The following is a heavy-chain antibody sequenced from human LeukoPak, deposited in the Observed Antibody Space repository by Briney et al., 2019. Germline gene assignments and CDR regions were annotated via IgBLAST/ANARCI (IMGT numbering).Heavy chain of an antibody. CDR2: ISAYNGNT. CDR1: GYTFPSYG. Sequence: ASVKVSCKASGYTFPSYGITWVRQAPGQGLEWMGWISAYNGNTNYAQKFQGRVTMTTDTSTSTVYVELRSLRSDDTAVYYCARADFWTGNYPFDYWGQGTLVTVSS. D-gene: IGHD3/OR15-3a*01. V-gene: IGHV1-18*01. J-gene: IGHJ4*02. CDR3: ARADFWTGNYPFDY.